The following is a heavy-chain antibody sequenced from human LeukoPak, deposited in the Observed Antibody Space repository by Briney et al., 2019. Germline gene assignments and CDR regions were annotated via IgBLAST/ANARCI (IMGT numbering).Heavy chain of an antibody. Sequence: PSETLSLTCTVSGGSISSSSYYWGWIRQPPGKGLEWIGSIYYSGSTYYNPSLKSRVTISVDTSKNQFSLKLSSVTAADTAVYYCARDRGSYQHPSFIDYWGQGTLVTVSS. D-gene: IGHD1-26*01. J-gene: IGHJ4*02. CDR3: ARDRGSYQHPSFIDY. CDR1: GGSISSSSYY. CDR2: IYYSGST. V-gene: IGHV4-39*07.